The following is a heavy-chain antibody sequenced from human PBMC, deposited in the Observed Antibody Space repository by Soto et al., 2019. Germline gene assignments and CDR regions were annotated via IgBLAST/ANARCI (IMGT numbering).Heavy chain of an antibody. Sequence: SETLSLPCTVSGGSIDSYYWTWIRQPPARGLECIGYIDDSGSTTSSPSHRSRVTMSVDTSKRHFSMRLTSLTAADSVVYYCSRAGSSGWYRYYWGKGTLFTVSS. CDR1: GGSIDSYY. CDR2: IDDSGST. CDR3: SRAGSSGWYRYY. D-gene: IGHD6-19*01. V-gene: IGHV4-59*01. J-gene: IGHJ4*02.